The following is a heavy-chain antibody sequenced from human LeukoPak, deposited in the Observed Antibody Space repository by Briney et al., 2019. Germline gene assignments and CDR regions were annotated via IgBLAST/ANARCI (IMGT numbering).Heavy chain of an antibody. V-gene: IGHV3-11*04. CDR1: GFTFSDYF. CDR3: ARPAYCGGNCYYFPDF. J-gene: IGHJ4*02. D-gene: IGHD2-21*02. CDR2: ISSSGTG. Sequence: GGSLRLSCAASGFTFSDYFMSWIRQAPGKGLEWLSHISSSGTGYYTDSVKGRATISRDNAKNSLYLQMNSLRAEDTAVYYCARPAYCGGNCYYFPDFWGQGTLVTVSS.